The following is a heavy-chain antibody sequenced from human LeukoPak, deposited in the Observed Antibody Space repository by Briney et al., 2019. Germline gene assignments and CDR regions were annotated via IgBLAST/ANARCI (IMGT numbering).Heavy chain of an antibody. D-gene: IGHD6-19*01. CDR3: ARGDFNLEAVAVILYYYYGMDV. Sequence: GGSLRLSCAASGFTFSSYAMSWVRQAPGKGLEWVSAISGSGGSTYYADSVKGRFTISRDNSKNTLYLQMNSLRAEDTAVYYCARGDFNLEAVAVILYYYYGMDVWGQGTTVTVSS. CDR1: GFTFSSYA. CDR2: ISGSGGST. V-gene: IGHV3-23*01. J-gene: IGHJ6*02.